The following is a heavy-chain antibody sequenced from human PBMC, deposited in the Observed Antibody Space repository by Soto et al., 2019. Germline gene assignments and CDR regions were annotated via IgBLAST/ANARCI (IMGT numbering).Heavy chain of an antibody. V-gene: IGHV2-5*02. J-gene: IGHJ4*02. CDR1: GFSLSTTRVG. Sequence: QITLKESGPTLVKPTQTLTLTCTFSGFSLSTTRVGVGWIPQPPGEALEWLALLYWDDDKLYSPSLKRRLTITKDTSKNLVVLTLTNMDPVDTATYYCAHSKTSGMRYYFDYWGQGTLVTVSS. CDR2: LYWDDDK. CDR3: AHSKTSGMRYYFDY.